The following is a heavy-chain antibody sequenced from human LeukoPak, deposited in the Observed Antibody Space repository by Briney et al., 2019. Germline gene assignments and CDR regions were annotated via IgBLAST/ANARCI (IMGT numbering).Heavy chain of an antibody. Sequence: GGSLRLSCVASGFTFSSSWMNWVRQAPGKGLEWVANIKYDGSEEYYVDSVKGRFTISRDNAQNSLYLQMNNLRAEDTVVYYCARDVYRSFDYWGQGTLVTVSS. D-gene: IGHD5/OR15-5a*01. V-gene: IGHV3-7*01. CDR3: ARDVYRSFDY. CDR1: GFTFSSSW. J-gene: IGHJ4*02. CDR2: IKYDGSEE.